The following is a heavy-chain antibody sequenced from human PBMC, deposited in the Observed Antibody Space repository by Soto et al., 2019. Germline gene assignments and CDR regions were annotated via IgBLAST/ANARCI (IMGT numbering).Heavy chain of an antibody. D-gene: IGHD6-19*01. CDR3: ARDPGIAVVGRGTSFEH. Sequence: QVQLVQSGAEVKKPGSSVKVSCKASGDTFRNYAFTWVGKAPGQGLEWMGTIIPLFSTRYAQKFQGRVTMTADESTSTVYMDLSSLKSDDTAVYYCARDPGIAVVGRGTSFEHWGQGTLVTVSS. V-gene: IGHV1-69*18. CDR2: IIPLFST. CDR1: GDTFRNYA. J-gene: IGHJ4*02.